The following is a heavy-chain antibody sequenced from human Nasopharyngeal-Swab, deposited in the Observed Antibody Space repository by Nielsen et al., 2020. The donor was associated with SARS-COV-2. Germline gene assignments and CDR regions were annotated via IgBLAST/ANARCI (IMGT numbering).Heavy chain of an antibody. J-gene: IGHJ5*02. CDR1: GFTFSSYA. CDR2: MRGTGDNT. Sequence: GGSLRLSCAASGFTFSSYAMNWVRQAPGKGLEWVSGMRGTGDNTYYADSVKGRFTISRDSSQNTLYLQMNSLRAEDTAVYYCAKDSGAGFCDGGSCFPTNHWGQGTLVTVSS. D-gene: IGHD2-15*01. CDR3: AKDSGAGFCDGGSCFPTNH. V-gene: IGHV3-23*01.